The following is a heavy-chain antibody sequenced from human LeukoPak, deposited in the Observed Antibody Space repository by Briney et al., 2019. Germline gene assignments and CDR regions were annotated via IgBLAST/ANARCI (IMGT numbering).Heavy chain of an antibody. CDR3: VGEWEQLR. CDR1: GFTFSDYG. V-gene: IGHV3-23*01. CDR2: ISGSSGST. Sequence: GGSLRLSCAVSGFTFSDYGMTWVRQAPGKGLEWVSAISGSSGSTYYADSVKGRFTISRDNAKNSLYLHMNSLRIEDTAVYYCVGEWEQLRWGQGTLVTVSS. J-gene: IGHJ4*02. D-gene: IGHD1-26*01.